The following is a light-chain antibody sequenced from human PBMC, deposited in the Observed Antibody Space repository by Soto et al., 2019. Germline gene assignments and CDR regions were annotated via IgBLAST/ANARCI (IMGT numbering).Light chain of an antibody. Sequence: DIQMTQSPSSLSASVGDRVTITCQASHNINNYLNWYQQKPGRAPKLLIYDASNLETGVPSRFSGSGSGTDFTFTISSLQPEDSAVYFCQQYDYLPPLTFGGGTKVEIK. CDR1: HNINNY. CDR2: DAS. CDR3: QQYDYLPPLT. J-gene: IGKJ4*01. V-gene: IGKV1-33*01.